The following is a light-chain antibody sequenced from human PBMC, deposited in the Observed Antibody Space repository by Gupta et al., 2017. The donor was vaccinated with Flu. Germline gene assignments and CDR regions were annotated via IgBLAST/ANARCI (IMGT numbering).Light chain of an antibody. CDR2: EVN. CDR3: SPYTNTNTLVV. J-gene: IGLJ2*01. CDR1: SSDIGTYKY. V-gene: IGLV2-14*01. Sequence: SSDIGTYKYVSWYQQHPGKAPELMIFEVNNRPSGVSTRFSGSKSGNTASLTISGLQAEDEAVYFCSPYTNTNTLVVFGGGTKLTVL.